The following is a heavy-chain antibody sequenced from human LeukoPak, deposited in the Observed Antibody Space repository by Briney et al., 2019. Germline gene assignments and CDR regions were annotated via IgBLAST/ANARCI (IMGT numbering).Heavy chain of an antibody. Sequence: GGSLRLSCAASGSTFSSYGMHWVRQAPGKGLEWVAVIWYDGSNKYYADSVKGRFTISRDNSKNTLYLQMNSLRAEDTAVYYCAREDTAMVTAYYYYGMDVWGQGTTVTVSS. CDR2: IWYDGSNK. CDR3: AREDTAMVTAYYYYGMDV. CDR1: GSTFSSYG. J-gene: IGHJ6*02. D-gene: IGHD5-18*01. V-gene: IGHV3-33*01.